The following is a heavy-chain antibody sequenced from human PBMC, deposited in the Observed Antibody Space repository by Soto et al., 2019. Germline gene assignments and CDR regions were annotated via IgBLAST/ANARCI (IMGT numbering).Heavy chain of an antibody. D-gene: IGHD4-17*01. J-gene: IGHJ4*02. Sequence: GGSLRLSCAASGFLVSINYMSLVRQAPGKGLEWVSIIYSGGNIYYADSVRGRFTISRDNSKSTLYLQMNSLRAEDTAVYYCARVSTTEKTFDYWCQGHMVTVSS. V-gene: IGHV3-53*01. CDR3: ARVSTTEKTFDY. CDR2: IYSGGNI. CDR1: GFLVSINY.